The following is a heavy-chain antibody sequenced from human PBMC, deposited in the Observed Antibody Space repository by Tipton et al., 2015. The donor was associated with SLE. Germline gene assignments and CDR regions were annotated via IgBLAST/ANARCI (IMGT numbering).Heavy chain of an antibody. Sequence: TLSLTCTVSGGSISSSSYYWSWIRQPPGKGLEWIGYIYYSGSTNYNPSLKSRVTISVDTSKNQFSLKLSSVTAADTAVYYCARDGGYSYGNFDYWGQGTLVTVSS. CDR2: IYYSGST. D-gene: IGHD5-18*01. V-gene: IGHV4-61*01. J-gene: IGHJ4*02. CDR3: ARDGGYSYGNFDY. CDR1: GGSISSSSYY.